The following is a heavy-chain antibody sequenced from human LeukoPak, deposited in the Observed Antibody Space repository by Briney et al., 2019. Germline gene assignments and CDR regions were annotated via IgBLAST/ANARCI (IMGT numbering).Heavy chain of an antibody. CDR3: ARTYYGSGNYADY. V-gene: IGHV5-51*01. J-gene: IGHJ4*02. D-gene: IGHD3-10*01. Sequence: GESLKISCKGSGYSFTSYWIGWVRLMPGKGLEWMGIIYPTDSDTRYSPSFQGQVTISADKSISTAYLQWSSLKASDTAMYYCARTYYGSGNYADYWGQGTLVTVSS. CDR1: GYSFTSYW. CDR2: IYPTDSDT.